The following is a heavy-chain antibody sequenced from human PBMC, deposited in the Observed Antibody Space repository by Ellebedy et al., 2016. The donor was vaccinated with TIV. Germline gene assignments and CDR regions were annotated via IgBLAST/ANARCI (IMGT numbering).Heavy chain of an antibody. CDR3: ASPPGVVAL. Sequence: PGGSLRLPCAGSGFTFSFYWMSWVRQATGTGPEWVANINKEGSEKFYVDSVKGRFNISRDNAQNSLYLQMNSLRAEDTAVYYCASPPGVVALWGQGTLVTVSS. CDR2: INKEGSEK. J-gene: IGHJ4*02. D-gene: IGHD3-10*01. V-gene: IGHV3-7*03. CDR1: GFTFSFYW.